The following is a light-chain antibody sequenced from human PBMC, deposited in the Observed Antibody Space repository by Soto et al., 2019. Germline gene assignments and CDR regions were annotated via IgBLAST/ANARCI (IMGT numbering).Light chain of an antibody. CDR1: QSISNW. Sequence: DLQMTQSPSTLPASVGDSVTIXXRARQSISNWLAWYQQKPGTAPKVXXYHASNLQSGVPSRFSGSGSGTEFTLTISSLQPDDFATYYCQQYNRYSPWTFGQGTKVDIK. J-gene: IGKJ1*01. V-gene: IGKV1-5*01. CDR3: QQYNRYSPWT. CDR2: HAS.